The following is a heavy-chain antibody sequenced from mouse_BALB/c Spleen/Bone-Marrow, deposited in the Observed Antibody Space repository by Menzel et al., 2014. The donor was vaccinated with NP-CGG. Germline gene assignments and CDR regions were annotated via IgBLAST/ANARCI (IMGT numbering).Heavy chain of an antibody. Sequence: QVQLKQSGAELVRSGASVKMSCKASGYTFTSYNMHWVKQTPGQGLEWIGYIYPGNGGTDYNQKFKGKATLTADTSSSTAYMQTSSLTSEDSAVYFCARTHPRYWYFDVWGAGTTVTVSS. V-gene: IGHV1-12*01. CDR3: ARTHPRYWYFDV. CDR2: IYPGNGGT. J-gene: IGHJ1*01. CDR1: GYTFTSYN.